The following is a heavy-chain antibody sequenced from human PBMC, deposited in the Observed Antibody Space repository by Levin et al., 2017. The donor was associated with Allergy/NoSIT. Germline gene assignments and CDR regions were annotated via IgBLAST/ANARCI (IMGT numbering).Heavy chain of an antibody. CDR2: ISARRTTL. CDR3: ARDEESYGDAFDI. J-gene: IGHJ3*02. CDR1: GFTFSSYG. D-gene: IGHD2-8*01. Sequence: GESLKISCAASGFTFSSYGMIWVRQAPGKGLEWISYISARRTTLYYADSVKGRFTISRDDAKNTLYLQMSSLRPEDTAIYYCARDEESYGDAFDIWGQGTMVTVSS. V-gene: IGHV3-48*04.